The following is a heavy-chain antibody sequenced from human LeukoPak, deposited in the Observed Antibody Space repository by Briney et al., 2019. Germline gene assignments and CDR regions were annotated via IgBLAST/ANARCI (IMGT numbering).Heavy chain of an antibody. V-gene: IGHV3-30-3*01. CDR2: ISYDGSNK. D-gene: IGHD5-18*01. CDR3: ARDSSVDTAMVNYYYYYMDV. CDR1: GFTFSSYA. Sequence: PGGSLRLSCAASGFTFSSYAMHWVRQAPGKGLEWVAVISYDGSNKCYADSVKGRFTISRDNSKNTLYLQMNSLRAEDTAVYYCARDSSVDTAMVNYYYYYMDVWGKGTTVTVSS. J-gene: IGHJ6*03.